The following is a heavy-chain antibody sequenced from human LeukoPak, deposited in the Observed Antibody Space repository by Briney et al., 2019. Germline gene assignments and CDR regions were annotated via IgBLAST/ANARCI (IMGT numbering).Heavy chain of an antibody. Sequence: GGSLRLSCAASGFTFNSYSMNWVRQAPGKGLEWASSISSSSSYIYYADSVKGRFTISRDNAKNSLYLQMNSLRAEDTAVYYCARGKERAAAEGVDYWGQGTLVTVSS. V-gene: IGHV3-21*01. D-gene: IGHD6-13*01. CDR2: ISSSSSYI. CDR3: ARGKERAAAEGVDY. J-gene: IGHJ4*02. CDR1: GFTFNSYS.